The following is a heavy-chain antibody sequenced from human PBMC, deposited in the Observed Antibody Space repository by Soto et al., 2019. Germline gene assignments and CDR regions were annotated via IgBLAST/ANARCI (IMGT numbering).Heavy chain of an antibody. CDR3: ARVDSSSWYQYYFDY. J-gene: IGHJ4*02. Sequence: GGSLRLSCAASGFTFSSYWMHWDRQAPGKGLVWVSRINSDGSSTSYADSVKGRFTISRDNAKNTLYLQMNSLRAEDTAVYYCARVDSSSWYQYYFDYWGQGTLVTVSS. D-gene: IGHD6-13*01. V-gene: IGHV3-74*01. CDR1: GFTFSSYW. CDR2: INSDGSST.